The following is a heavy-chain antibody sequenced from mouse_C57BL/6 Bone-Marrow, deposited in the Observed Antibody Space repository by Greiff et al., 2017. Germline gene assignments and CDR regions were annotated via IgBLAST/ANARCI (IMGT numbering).Heavy chain of an antibody. J-gene: IGHJ3*01. V-gene: IGHV5-12*01. D-gene: IGHD3-2*02. CDR3: ARDSSGYPWFAY. CDR2: ISNGGGRT. CDR1: GFTFSDYY. Sequence: DVHLVESGGGLVQPGGSLKLSCAASGFTFSDYYMYWVRQTPEKRLEWVAYISNGGGRTYYPDTVKGRFTISRDNAKNTLYLQMSRLKSEDTAMYYCARDSSGYPWFAYWGQGTLVTVSA.